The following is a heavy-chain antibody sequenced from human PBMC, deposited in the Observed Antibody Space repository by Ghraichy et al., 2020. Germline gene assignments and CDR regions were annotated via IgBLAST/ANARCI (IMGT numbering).Heavy chain of an antibody. CDR3: AKGGGQWLGLDY. V-gene: IGHV3-30*18. CDR2: ISYDGSNK. J-gene: IGHJ4*02. Sequence: GGSLRLSCAASGFTFSSYGMHWVRQAPGKGLEWVAVISYDGSNKYYADSVKGRFTISRDNSKNTLYLQMNSLRAEDTAVYYCAKGGGQWLGLDYWGQGTLVTVSS. D-gene: IGHD6-19*01. CDR1: GFTFSSYG.